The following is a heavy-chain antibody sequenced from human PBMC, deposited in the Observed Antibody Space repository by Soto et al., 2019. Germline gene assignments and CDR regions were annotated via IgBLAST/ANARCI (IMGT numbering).Heavy chain of an antibody. D-gene: IGHD2-8*01. Sequence: GASVKVSGKASGYTFTSYAMHWVRQAPGQRLEWMGWINAGNGNTKYSQKFQGRVTITRDTSASTAYMELSSLRSEDTAVYYCARLYTPHFLNDYYYGMDVWGQGTTVTVSS. CDR2: INAGNGNT. CDR1: GYTFTSYA. CDR3: ARLYTPHFLNDYYYGMDV. J-gene: IGHJ6*02. V-gene: IGHV1-3*01.